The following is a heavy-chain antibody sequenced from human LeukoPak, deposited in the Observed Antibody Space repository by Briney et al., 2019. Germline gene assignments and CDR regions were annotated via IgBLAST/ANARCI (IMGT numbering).Heavy chain of an antibody. Sequence: QSGGSLRLSCTASGFTFSTYGMHWVRQAPGKGLEWVTLISYDGSTKYYSDSVKGRFTLSRDNSKNTLYLQMNSLRAEDTAVYYCAELGITMIGGVWGKGTTVTISS. D-gene: IGHD3-10*02. CDR2: ISYDGSTK. CDR3: AELGITMIGGV. V-gene: IGHV3-30*18. CDR1: GFTFSTYG. J-gene: IGHJ6*04.